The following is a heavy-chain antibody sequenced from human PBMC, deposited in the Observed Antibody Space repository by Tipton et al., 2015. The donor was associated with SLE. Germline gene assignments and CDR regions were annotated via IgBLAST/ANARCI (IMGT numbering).Heavy chain of an antibody. Sequence: TLSLTCAVYGGSFSGYYWSWIRQPPGKGLEWIGEINHSGSTNYNPSLESRLTISVDTSKNQVSLRLSSATAADTAVYYCARGGGPRGYYFDSWGQGTLVIVSS. D-gene: IGHD3-16*01. CDR2: INHSGST. CDR3: ARGGGPRGYYFDS. V-gene: IGHV4-34*01. CDR1: GGSFSGYY. J-gene: IGHJ4*02.